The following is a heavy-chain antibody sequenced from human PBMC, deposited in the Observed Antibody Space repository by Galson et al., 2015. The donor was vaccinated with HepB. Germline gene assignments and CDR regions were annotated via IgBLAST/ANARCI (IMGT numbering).Heavy chain of an antibody. Sequence: SLRLSCAASGFTFSNYGMSWVRQAPGKGLECVAAISRAGDTSDYAESVKGRFTVSRDRSKSTLYLQMNGLRAEDTARYYCVRGTTAPDYWAQGTLVTVSS. CDR2: ISRAGDTS. CDR1: GFTFSNYG. J-gene: IGHJ4*02. D-gene: IGHD2/OR15-2a*01. V-gene: IGHV3-23*01. CDR3: VRGTTAPDY.